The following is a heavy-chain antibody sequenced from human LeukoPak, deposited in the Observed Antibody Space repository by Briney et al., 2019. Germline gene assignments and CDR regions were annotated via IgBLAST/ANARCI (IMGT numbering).Heavy chain of an antibody. D-gene: IGHD3-10*01. Sequence: GASVKVSCKASGYTFTNYYMHWVRQAPGQGLEWMGWINPNTGVSKSAQKFQGRVTMTRDTSISTAYLELSNLRSDDTAVYYCARGIWVGELLSFDYWGQGTLVTASS. CDR1: GYTFTNYY. CDR3: ARGIWVGELLSFDY. CDR2: INPNTGVS. J-gene: IGHJ4*02. V-gene: IGHV1-2*02.